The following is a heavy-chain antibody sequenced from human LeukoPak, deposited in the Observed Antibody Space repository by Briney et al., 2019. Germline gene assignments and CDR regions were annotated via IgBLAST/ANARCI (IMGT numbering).Heavy chain of an antibody. D-gene: IGHD6-19*01. CDR2: ISYDGSNK. CDR1: GFTFSSYA. CDR3: ARESVAGTYYYYGMDV. Sequence: GGSLRLSCAASGFTFSSYAMHWVRQAPGKGLEWVAVISYDGSNKYHADSVKGRFTISRDNSKNTLYLQMNSLRAEDTAVYYCARESVAGTYYYYGMDVWGQGTTVTVSS. V-gene: IGHV3-30*04. J-gene: IGHJ6*02.